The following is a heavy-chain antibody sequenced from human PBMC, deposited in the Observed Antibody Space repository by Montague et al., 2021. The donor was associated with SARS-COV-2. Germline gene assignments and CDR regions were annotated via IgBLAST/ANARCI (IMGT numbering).Heavy chain of an antibody. CDR3: ARDQGVYCSGGSCYNFDY. D-gene: IGHD2-15*01. Sequence: SETLSLTCTVSGGSISTYYYWGWFRQPPGKGLEWIGSIYYGGSTYYNPSLKSRVTISVDTSMNHFSLKLSSVTAADTAVYYCARDQGVYCSGGSCYNFDYWGPGNLGTLS. J-gene: IGHJ4*02. V-gene: IGHV4-39*02. CDR1: GGSISTYYY. CDR2: IYYGGST.